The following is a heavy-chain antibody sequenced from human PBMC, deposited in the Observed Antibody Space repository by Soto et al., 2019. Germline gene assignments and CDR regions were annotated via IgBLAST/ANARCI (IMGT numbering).Heavy chain of an antibody. J-gene: IGHJ6*02. CDR3: ARAKVTVTMKTYYYYYCMDV. CDR1: GGTFSSYA. V-gene: IGHV1-69*01. D-gene: IGHD1-7*01. Sequence: QVQLVQSGAEVKKPGSSVKVSCKASGGTFSSYAISWVRQAPGQGLEWMGGIIPIFGTANYAQKFQGRVTITADESTSTAYMELSSLRSEDTAVYYCARAKVTVTMKTYYYYYCMDVWGQGTTVTVSS. CDR2: IIPIFGTA.